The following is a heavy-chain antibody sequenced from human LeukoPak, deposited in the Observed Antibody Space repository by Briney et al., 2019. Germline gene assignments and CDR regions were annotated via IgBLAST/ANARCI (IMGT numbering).Heavy chain of an antibody. CDR1: GFTFSSYW. CDR2: INNDGTSS. Sequence: GGSLRLSCAASGFTFSSYWMHWVRQAPGKGLVWVTRINNDGTSSSYADSVKGRFTISRDNVKKTLYLQMNSLRAEDTAVYYCAREYGSGSYDYWGQGTLVTVS. CDR3: AREYGSGSYDY. J-gene: IGHJ4*02. D-gene: IGHD3-10*01. V-gene: IGHV3-74*01.